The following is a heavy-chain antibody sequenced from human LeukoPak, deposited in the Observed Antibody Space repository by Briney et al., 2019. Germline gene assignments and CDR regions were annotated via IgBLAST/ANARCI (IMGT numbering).Heavy chain of an antibody. D-gene: IGHD5/OR15-5a*01. V-gene: IGHV3-48*03. Sequence: GGSLRLSCAASGFTFSSYAFNWVRQAPGKWLEWVSFISNSGTATHYADSVKGRFSISRDSARNSVYLQMNSLRVEDTAVYYCARERRAVSDYWGQGTLVTVSS. J-gene: IGHJ4*02. CDR3: ARERRAVSDY. CDR1: GFTFSSYA. CDR2: ISNSGTAT.